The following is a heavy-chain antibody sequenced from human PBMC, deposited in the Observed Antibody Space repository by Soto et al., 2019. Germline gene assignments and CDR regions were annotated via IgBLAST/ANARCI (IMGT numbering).Heavy chain of an antibody. V-gene: IGHV3-21*01. D-gene: IGHD6-19*01. CDR2: ISSSGSYI. CDR3: AREGSGSSYYYHGMAV. J-gene: IGHJ6*02. Sequence: EVQLVESGGGLVKPGGSLRLSCAASGFTFSSYGMNWVRQAPGKGLEWVSYISSSGSYIYYADSVKGRFTISRDNAKNSLYLQMNSLSAEDTVVYYCAREGSGSSYYYHGMAVWGQGTTVTVSS. CDR1: GFTFSSYG.